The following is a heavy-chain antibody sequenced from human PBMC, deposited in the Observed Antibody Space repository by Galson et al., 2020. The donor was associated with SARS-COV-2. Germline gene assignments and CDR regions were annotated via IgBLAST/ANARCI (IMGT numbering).Heavy chain of an antibody. J-gene: IGHJ5*02. V-gene: IGHV3-21*01. D-gene: IGHD2-2*01. Sequence: GDSLKISCAASGFIFSSYTMNWVRQAPGKRLEWVSYISSSSSYIYYADSVKGRFTISRDNANNSLYLQMNSLRAEDTAVYYGARTACSTSCAWGQGSLVTVSS. CDR1: GFIFSSYT. CDR3: ARTACSTSCA. CDR2: ISSSSSYI.